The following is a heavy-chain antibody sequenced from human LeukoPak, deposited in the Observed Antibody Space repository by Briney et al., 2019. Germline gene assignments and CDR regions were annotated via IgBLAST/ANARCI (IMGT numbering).Heavy chain of an antibody. Sequence: RTSETLSLTCTVSGDSISIYYWTWIRQPPGKGLEWIGYIDHTGSTNHNPSLKSRVTISVDTSKNQFSLKLSSVTAADTAVYYCARKNYYYYMDVWGKGTTVTVSS. CDR2: IDHTGST. CDR1: GDSISIYY. CDR3: ARKNYYYYMDV. J-gene: IGHJ6*03. V-gene: IGHV4-59*12.